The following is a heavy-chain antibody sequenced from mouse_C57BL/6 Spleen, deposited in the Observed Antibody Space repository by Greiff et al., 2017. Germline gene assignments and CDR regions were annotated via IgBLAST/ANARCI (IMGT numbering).Heavy chain of an antibody. CDR3: ARDRGGNYHY. Sequence: VQLKESGPGLVKPSQSLSLTCSVTGYSITSGYYWNWIRQFPGNKLEWMGYISYDGSNNYNPSLKNRISITRDTSKNQFFLKLNSVTTEDTATYYCARDRGGNYHYWGQGTTLTVSS. CDR1: GYSITSGYY. V-gene: IGHV3-6*01. D-gene: IGHD2-1*01. CDR2: ISYDGSN. J-gene: IGHJ2*01.